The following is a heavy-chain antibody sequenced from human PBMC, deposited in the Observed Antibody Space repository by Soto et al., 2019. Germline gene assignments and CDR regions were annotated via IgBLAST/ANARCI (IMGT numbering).Heavy chain of an antibody. CDR1: GFNFSHYT. Sequence: AGSLILSCVSSGFNFSHYTMNLVRPAPGKGLEWVSTISYPVTNDLHYADSVKGRFTISRDDSRNTVHLQMDSLRTDDTAVYYCTTRMTAHFDYWGQGTLVNVSA. CDR2: ISYPVTNDL. J-gene: IGHJ4*02. CDR3: TTRMTAHFDY. V-gene: IGHV3-23*01. D-gene: IGHD2-21*02.